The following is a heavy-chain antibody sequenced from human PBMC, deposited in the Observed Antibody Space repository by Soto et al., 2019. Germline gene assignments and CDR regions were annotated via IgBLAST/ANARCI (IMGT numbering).Heavy chain of an antibody. CDR2: INHSEST. Sequence: ASETLSLTCAVSGGSFSGYYWSWIREPPGRGLEWIGEINHSESTNYNPSLKNRVTISVDTSKNQFSLKLSSVTAADTAVYYCARGFIAGSTPDFYYYYMDVWGKGTTVTVSS. CDR3: ARGFIAGSTPDFYYYYMDV. D-gene: IGHD1-7*01. J-gene: IGHJ6*03. V-gene: IGHV4-34*01. CDR1: GGSFSGYY.